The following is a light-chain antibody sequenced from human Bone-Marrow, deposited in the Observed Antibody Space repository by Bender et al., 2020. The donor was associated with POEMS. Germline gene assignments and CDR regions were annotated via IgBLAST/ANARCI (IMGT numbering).Light chain of an antibody. J-gene: IGLJ3*02. CDR3: SSKTTSGTWV. CDR1: SGDVGAYNS. Sequence: QSSLTQPASVSGSPGQSITISCSGTSGDVGAYNSVSWYQQHPGRAPKLLIYDVNFRPSGISDRFSGSKSGNTAPLTLSGLQADDEAYYYCSSKTTSGTWVFGGGTKVTVL. V-gene: IGLV2-14*03. CDR2: DVN.